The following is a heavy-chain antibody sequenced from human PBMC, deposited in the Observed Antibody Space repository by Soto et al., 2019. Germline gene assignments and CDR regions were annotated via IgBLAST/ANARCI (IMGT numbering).Heavy chain of an antibody. CDR2: ICGSGGTT. CDR1: GFTFNTYA. J-gene: IGHJ4*02. CDR3: STDFYDSSGFTY. V-gene: IGHV3-23*01. Sequence: GGSLRLSCAASGFTFNTYAMNWVRQAPGKGLEWVSGICGSGGTTDYAAPVKGRFTISRDDSKNTLYLQMNSLKTEDTAVYFCSTDFYDSSGFTYWGPGTLVTVSS. D-gene: IGHD3-22*01.